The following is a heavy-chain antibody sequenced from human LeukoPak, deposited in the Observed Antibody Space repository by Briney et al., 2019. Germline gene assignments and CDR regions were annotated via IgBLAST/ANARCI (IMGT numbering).Heavy chain of an antibody. CDR1: GGSINSSSYY. CDR3: ARRFAPSRNDAFDI. Sequence: SETQSLTCTVSGGSINSSSYYWGWIRQPPGKGLEWIGTIYYSGSTYYNPSLKSRVTISVDTSKNQFSLKLSSVTASDTAVYYCARRFAPSRNDAFDIWGQGTMVTVSS. D-gene: IGHD3-10*01. J-gene: IGHJ3*02. V-gene: IGHV4-39*01. CDR2: IYYSGST.